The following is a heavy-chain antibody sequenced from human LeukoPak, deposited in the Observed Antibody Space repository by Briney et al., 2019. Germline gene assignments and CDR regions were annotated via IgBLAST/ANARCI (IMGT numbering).Heavy chain of an antibody. D-gene: IGHD1-26*01. J-gene: IGHJ5*02. CDR2: INPNSGGT. Sequence: ASVKVSCKASGYTFTGYYMHWVRQAPGQGLEWMGWINPNSGGTNYAQKFQGWFTMTRDTSISTAYMELSRLRSDDTAVYYCARDLGMVGATKGYNWFDPWGQGTLVTVSS. V-gene: IGHV1-2*04. CDR1: GYTFTGYY. CDR3: ARDLGMVGATKGYNWFDP.